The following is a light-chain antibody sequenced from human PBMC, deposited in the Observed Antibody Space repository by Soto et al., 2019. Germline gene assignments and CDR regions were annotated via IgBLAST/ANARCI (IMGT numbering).Light chain of an antibody. J-gene: IGLJ1*01. CDR2: DVS. V-gene: IGLV2-14*01. CDR3: SSYTSSSTLVV. CDR1: SSDVGGYNY. Sequence: QSALTHPASVSGSPGQSITISCTGTSSDVGGYNYVSWYQQHPGKAPKLMIYDVSNRPSGVSNRFSGSKSGNTASLTISGLQAEDEADYYRSSYTSSSTLVVFGTGTKLTVL.